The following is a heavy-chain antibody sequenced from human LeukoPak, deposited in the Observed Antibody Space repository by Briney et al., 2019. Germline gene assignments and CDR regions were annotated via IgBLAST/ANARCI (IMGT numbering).Heavy chain of an antibody. V-gene: IGHV3-48*03. J-gene: IGHJ4*02. CDR1: GFTFSSYE. Sequence: AGGSLRLSCAASGFTFSSYEMNWVRQAPGKGLEWVSYISSGSTIYDADSVKGRFTISRDNAKNSLYLQMSSLRAEDTAVYYCARESIAVAGAPFDYWGQGTLVTVSS. D-gene: IGHD6-19*01. CDR2: ISSGSTI. CDR3: ARESIAVAGAPFDY.